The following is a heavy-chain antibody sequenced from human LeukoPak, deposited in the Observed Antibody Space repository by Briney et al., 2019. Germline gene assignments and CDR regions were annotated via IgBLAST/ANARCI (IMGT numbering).Heavy chain of an antibody. Sequence: GGSLRLSCAASGFTFNTYAMTWVRQAPGKGLEWVSSISGSAASTYYADSVKGRFTISRDSSKNTLYLQMNSLRAEDTAIHYCARSVRIAANVWGQGTLVTVSS. CDR1: GFTFNTYA. CDR3: ARSVRIAANV. J-gene: IGHJ4*02. D-gene: IGHD6-13*01. V-gene: IGHV3-23*01. CDR2: ISGSAAST.